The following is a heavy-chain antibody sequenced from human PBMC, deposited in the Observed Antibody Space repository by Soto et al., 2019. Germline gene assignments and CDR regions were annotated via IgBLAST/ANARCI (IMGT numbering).Heavy chain of an antibody. D-gene: IGHD3-16*02. CDR3: AREEYYDYVWGSYRSSRGYFDY. V-gene: IGHV3-48*02. CDR2: ISSSSSSI. J-gene: IGHJ4*02. Sequence: EVQLVESGGGLVQPGGSLRLSCAASGFTFSSYSMNWVRQAPGKGLEWVSYISSSSSSIYYADSVQGRFTISRDNAKNALYLQMNSLRDEDTAVYYCAREEYYDYVWGSYRSSRGYFDYWGQGTLVTVSS. CDR1: GFTFSSYS.